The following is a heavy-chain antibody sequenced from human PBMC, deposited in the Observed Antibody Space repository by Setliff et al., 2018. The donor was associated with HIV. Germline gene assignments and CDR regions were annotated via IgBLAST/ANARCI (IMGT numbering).Heavy chain of an antibody. CDR1: GGSISSGSYY. Sequence: PSETLSLTCTVSGGSISSGSYYWSWIRQPAGKGLEWIGYIYYSGSTNYNPSLKSRVTISVDTSKNQFSLKLSSVTAADTAVYYCARGHPYCGGDCYGAFDIWGQGTMVTVSS. D-gene: IGHD2-21*01. CDR2: IYYSGST. J-gene: IGHJ3*02. V-gene: IGHV4-61*10. CDR3: ARGHPYCGGDCYGAFDI.